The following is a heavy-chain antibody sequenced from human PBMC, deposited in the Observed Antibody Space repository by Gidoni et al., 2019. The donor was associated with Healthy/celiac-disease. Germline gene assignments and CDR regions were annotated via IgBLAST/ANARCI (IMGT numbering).Heavy chain of an antibody. CDR2: ISSSSSYT. CDR1: GFTFSDYY. Sequence: PGGSLRLSCAASGFTFSDYYMSWIRQAPGKGLEWVSYISSSSSYTNYADSVKGRFTISRDNAKNSLYLQMNSLRAEDTAVYYCARASYSSSSDWFDPWGQGTLVTVSS. D-gene: IGHD6-6*01. V-gene: IGHV3-11*06. CDR3: ARASYSSSSDWFDP. J-gene: IGHJ5*02.